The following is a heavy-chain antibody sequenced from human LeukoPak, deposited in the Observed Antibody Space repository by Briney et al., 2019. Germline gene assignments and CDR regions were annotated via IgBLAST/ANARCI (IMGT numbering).Heavy chain of an antibody. CDR1: GYTFTGYY. CDR2: INPNSGGT. CDR3: ARDLKVAAAGTVLVGNWFDP. V-gene: IGHV1-2*02. Sequence: ASVKVSCKASGYTFTGYYMHWVRQAPGQGLEWMGWINPNSGGTNYAQKFQGRVTMTRDTSISTAYMELSRLRSDDTAVYYCARDLKVAAAGTVLVGNWFDPWGQGTLVTVSS. D-gene: IGHD6-13*01. J-gene: IGHJ5*02.